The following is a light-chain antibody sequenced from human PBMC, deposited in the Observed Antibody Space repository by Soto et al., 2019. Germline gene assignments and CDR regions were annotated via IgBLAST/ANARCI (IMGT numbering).Light chain of an antibody. CDR2: RAS. CDR1: QSVSTN. V-gene: IGKV3D-15*02. Sequence: EIVMTESTATLSVSPGERPTLSCRASQSVSTNLAGYQQKPGQAPRLLIYRASARAARSPARFSGSGSGTEFTLTISRLEPDDSAVYYCQQYGSSPWKFGEGTQ. CDR3: QQYGSSPWK. J-gene: IGKJ1*01.